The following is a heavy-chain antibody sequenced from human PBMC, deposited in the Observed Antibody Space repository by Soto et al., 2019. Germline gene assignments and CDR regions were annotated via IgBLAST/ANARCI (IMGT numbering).Heavy chain of an antibody. CDR1: GGSISSYY. V-gene: IGHV4-59*08. Sequence: QVQLQESGPGLVKPSETLSLSCTVSGGSISSYYWSRFRQSPGKRMEWIGYVHHSWGSSYNPSLQSRVAISLHTSKSQFSLKVTSVTATDTAVYYCARQGFGPLHGLVDVWGQGTTVTVSS. D-gene: IGHD3-10*01. J-gene: IGHJ6*02. CDR2: VHHSWGS. CDR3: ARQGFGPLHGLVDV.